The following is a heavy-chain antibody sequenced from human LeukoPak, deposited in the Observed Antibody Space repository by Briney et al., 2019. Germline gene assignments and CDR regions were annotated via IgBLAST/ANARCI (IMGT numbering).Heavy chain of an antibody. D-gene: IGHD6-19*01. CDR3: VKAKCLSGWNYFEY. J-gene: IGHJ4*02. V-gene: IGHV3-23*01. CDR2: IHFNGGTT. CDR1: GFTLSNYA. Sequence: GGSLRLSCAASGFTLSNYAMSWVRQAPGQGLEWVSIIHFNGGTTDYADSVRGRFTISRDNSKNTLYLQMNNLRAEDTAVYYCVKAKCLSGWNYFEYWGQGTLVTVSS.